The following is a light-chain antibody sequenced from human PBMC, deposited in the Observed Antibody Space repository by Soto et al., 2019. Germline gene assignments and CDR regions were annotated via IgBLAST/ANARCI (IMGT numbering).Light chain of an antibody. CDR1: QSVSSSY. Sequence: EIVLTQSPGTLSLSPGERATLSCRASQSVSSSYLAWYQQKPGQAPRLLIYGASSRATGIPDRFSGSGSGTEFTLTISSLQPDDSATYYCQRYNTSPLTFGGGTKVDIK. CDR3: QRYNTSPLT. V-gene: IGKV3-20*01. J-gene: IGKJ4*01. CDR2: GAS.